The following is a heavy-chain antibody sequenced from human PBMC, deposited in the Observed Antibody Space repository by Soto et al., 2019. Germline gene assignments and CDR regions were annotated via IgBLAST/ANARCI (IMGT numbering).Heavy chain of an antibody. D-gene: IGHD5-18*01. V-gene: IGHV1-69*06. CDR2: IIPIFGTA. J-gene: IGHJ3*02. CDR1: GGTFSSYA. Sequence: SVKVSFKASGGTFSSYAISWLRHAPVQGLEWMGGIIPIFGTANYAQKFQGRVTITADKSTSTAYMELSSLRSEDTAVYYCARDQAAVDTGAFDIWGQGTMVTVSS. CDR3: ARDQAAVDTGAFDI.